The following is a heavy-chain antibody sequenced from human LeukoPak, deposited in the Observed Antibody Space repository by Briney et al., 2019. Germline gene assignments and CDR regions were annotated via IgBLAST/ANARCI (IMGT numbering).Heavy chain of an antibody. D-gene: IGHD3-16*01. J-gene: IGHJ4*02. CDR3: ARGGGFDN. CDR1: GYTFTGYY. V-gene: IGHV1-2*02. CDR2: VNPNSGDT. Sequence: ASVKVSCKASGYTFTGYYIHWVRQAPGQGLEWMGWVNPNSGDTKYAQKFQDSVTMTRDTSINTVYMELNRLRPDDTAVYYCARGGGFDNWGQGTQVTVSS.